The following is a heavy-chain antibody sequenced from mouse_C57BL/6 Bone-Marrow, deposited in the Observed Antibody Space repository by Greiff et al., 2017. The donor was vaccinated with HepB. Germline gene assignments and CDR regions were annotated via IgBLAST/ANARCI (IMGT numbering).Heavy chain of an antibody. J-gene: IGHJ2*01. CDR3: ASPYYDYDEGAFDY. Sequence: QVQLKESGAELARPGASVKLSCKASGYTFTSYGISWVKQRTGQGLEWIGEIYPRSGNTYYNEKFKGKATLTADKSSSTAYMELLSLTSEDSAVYFCASPYYDYDEGAFDYWGQGTTLTVSS. V-gene: IGHV1-81*01. D-gene: IGHD2-4*01. CDR2: IYPRSGNT. CDR1: GYTFTSYG.